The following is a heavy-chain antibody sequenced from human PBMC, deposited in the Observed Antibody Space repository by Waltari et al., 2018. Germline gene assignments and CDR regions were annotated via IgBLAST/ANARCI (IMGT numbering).Heavy chain of an antibody. CDR1: GFTFGGYA. J-gene: IGHJ4*02. CDR2: ISGSGDST. V-gene: IGHV3-23*01. D-gene: IGHD1-20*01. Sequence: EVQLLESGGGLVQPGGSLRPSFAAPGFTFGGYAMSWVRQVPGKGREWVSAISGSGDSTYYADSVKGRFTISRDNSKNTLYLQMNSLRAEDTAIYYCAKVIGSNWNRDYWGQGTLVTVSS. CDR3: AKVIGSNWNRDY.